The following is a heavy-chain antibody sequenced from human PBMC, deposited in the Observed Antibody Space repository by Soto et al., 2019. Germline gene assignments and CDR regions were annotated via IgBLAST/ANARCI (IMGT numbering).Heavy chain of an antibody. CDR1: GGSFSGYY. Sequence: SETLSLTCAVYGGSFSGYYWSWIRQPPGKGLEWIGEINHSGSTNYNPSLKSRVTISVDTSKNQFSLKLSSVTAADTAVYYCARGFYDFWSGYYTAGWFDPWGQGTMGT. CDR2: INHSGST. D-gene: IGHD3-3*01. J-gene: IGHJ5*02. CDR3: ARGFYDFWSGYYTAGWFDP. V-gene: IGHV4-34*01.